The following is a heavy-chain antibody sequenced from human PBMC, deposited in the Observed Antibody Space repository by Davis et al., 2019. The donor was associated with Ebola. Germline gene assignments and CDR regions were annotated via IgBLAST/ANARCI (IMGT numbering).Heavy chain of an antibody. V-gene: IGHV4-34*01. CDR1: GGSISSYY. CDR2: INHSGST. Sequence: PSETLSLTCTVSGGSISSYYWSWIRQPPGKGLEWIGEINHSGSTNYNPSLKSRVTISVDTSKNQFSLKLSSVTAADTAVYYCARYCSSTSCQNWFDPWGQGTLVTVSS. D-gene: IGHD2-2*01. CDR3: ARYCSSTSCQNWFDP. J-gene: IGHJ5*02.